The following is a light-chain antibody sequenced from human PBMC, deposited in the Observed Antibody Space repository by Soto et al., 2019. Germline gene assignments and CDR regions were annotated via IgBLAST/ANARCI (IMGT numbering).Light chain of an antibody. CDR2: SNN. V-gene: IGLV1-44*01. J-gene: IGLJ2*01. CDR3: AGWDDSLNGPV. CDR1: SSNIGRNI. Sequence: QSVLTQPTSASGTPGQRVTISCSGSSSNIGRNIVNWYQQLPGTAPKLLIYSNNQRPSGVPDRFSGSKSGTSGSLAISGLQSEDEADYYCAGWDDSLNGPVFGGGTKLTVL.